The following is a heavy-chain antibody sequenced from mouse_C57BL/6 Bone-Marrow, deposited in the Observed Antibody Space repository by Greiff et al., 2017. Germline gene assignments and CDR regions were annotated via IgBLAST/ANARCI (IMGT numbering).Heavy chain of an antibody. D-gene: IGHD1-1*01. Sequence: QVQLQQPGAELVRPGTSVKLSCKASGYTFTSYWMHWVKQRPGQGLEWIGVIDTSDSYTNYNQKFKGKATLTVDTSSSTAYMQVSSLTSEDSAVYYCASLSDYYGSRGYYFDYWGQGTTLTVSS. CDR3: ASLSDYYGSRGYYFDY. V-gene: IGHV1-59*01. J-gene: IGHJ2*01. CDR2: IDTSDSYT. CDR1: GYTFTSYW.